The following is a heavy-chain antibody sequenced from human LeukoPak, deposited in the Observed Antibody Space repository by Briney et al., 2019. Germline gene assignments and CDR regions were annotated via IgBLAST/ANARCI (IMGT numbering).Heavy chain of an antibody. D-gene: IGHD3-10*01. CDR2: VYFSGST. CDR1: NASVSDSHSY. V-gene: IGHV4-39*07. CDR3: ARDKLIGNSYSNDIHWLDS. Sequence: PETLSLTCMVSNASVSDSHSYWGWIRHSPGKGLEWIGTVYFSGSTYKSPSLRGRLTMSVDTSKNQFSLRLNSVTAADTALYFCARDKLIGNSYSNDIHWLDSWGQGILVTVSS. J-gene: IGHJ5*01.